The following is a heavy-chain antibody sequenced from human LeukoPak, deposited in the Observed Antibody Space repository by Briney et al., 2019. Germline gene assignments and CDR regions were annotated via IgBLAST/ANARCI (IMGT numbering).Heavy chain of an antibody. D-gene: IGHD2-21*02. CDR2: INPNSGGT. J-gene: IGHJ4*02. Sequence: GAAVEVSYKASGYTFTGYYMHWVRQAPGQGGEGMGRINPNSGGTNYAQKFQGRVTMTRDTSISTAYMELSRLRSDDTAVYYCARVIRIAAPYCSGDCYYFDHWRQGTLVTVSS. CDR3: ARVIRIAAPYCSGDCYYFDH. V-gene: IGHV1-2*06. CDR1: GYTFTGYY.